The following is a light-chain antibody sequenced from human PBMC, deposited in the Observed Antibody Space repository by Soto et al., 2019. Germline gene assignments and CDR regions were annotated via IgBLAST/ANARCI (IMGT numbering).Light chain of an antibody. CDR3: SSYTTISTLV. CDR2: EVT. J-gene: IGLJ3*02. V-gene: IGLV2-14*01. Sequence: SALTQPASVSGSPGQSITISCTGTSSDVGGYHYVSWYQHLPGKAPKLMIYEVTNRPSGVSNRFSGSKSGNTASLTISGLQAEDEADYYCSSYTTISTLVFGGGTKVTVL. CDR1: SSDVGGYHY.